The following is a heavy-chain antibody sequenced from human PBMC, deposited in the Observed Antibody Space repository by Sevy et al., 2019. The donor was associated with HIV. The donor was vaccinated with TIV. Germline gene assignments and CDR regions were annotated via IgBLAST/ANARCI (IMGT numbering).Heavy chain of an antibody. CDR1: GFTFSSYS. D-gene: IGHD3-3*01. CDR2: ISSSSSYI. J-gene: IGHJ3*02. Sequence: GGSLRLSCAASGFTFSSYSMNWVRQAPGKGLEWVSSISSSSSYIYYADSVKGRFTISRDKAKNSLYLQMNSLRVEDTAVYYCARDKEPGSNYDFWSGYYDYAFDIWGQGTMVTVSS. V-gene: IGHV3-21*01. CDR3: ARDKEPGSNYDFWSGYYDYAFDI.